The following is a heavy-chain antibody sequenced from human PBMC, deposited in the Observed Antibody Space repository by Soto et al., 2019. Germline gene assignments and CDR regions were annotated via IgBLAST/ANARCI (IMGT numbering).Heavy chain of an antibody. V-gene: IGHV4-34*01. J-gene: IGHJ6*02. CDR1: GGSFSGYY. CDR2: INHSGST. Sequence: PSETLSLTCAVYGGSFSGYYWSWIRQPPGKGLEWIGEINHSGSTNYNPSLKSRVTISVDTSKNQFSLKLSFVTAADTAVYYCARGRITMVRGVYGHYYGMDVWGQGTTVTVSS. D-gene: IGHD3-10*01. CDR3: ARGRITMVRGVYGHYYGMDV.